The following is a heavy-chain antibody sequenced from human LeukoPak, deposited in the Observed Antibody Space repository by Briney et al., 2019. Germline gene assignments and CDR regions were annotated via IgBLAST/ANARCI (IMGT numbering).Heavy chain of an antibody. J-gene: IGHJ5*02. CDR3: ARDGWGGWFDP. Sequence: SETLSLTCTVPGGSISSYYWSWIRQPPGKGLEWIGYIYYSGSTNYNPSLKSRVTISVDTSKNQFSLKLSSVTAADTAVYYCARDGWGGWFDPWGQGTLVTVSS. D-gene: IGHD3-16*01. CDR2: IYYSGST. CDR1: GGSISSYY. V-gene: IGHV4-59*01.